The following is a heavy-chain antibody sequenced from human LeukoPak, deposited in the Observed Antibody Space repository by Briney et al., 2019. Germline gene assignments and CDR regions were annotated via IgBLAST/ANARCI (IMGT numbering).Heavy chain of an antibody. CDR3: ARETRAVAGLLDY. Sequence: SETLSLTCTVSSGSISSYYWSWIRQPPGKGLEWIGYIYYSGSTNYNPSLKSRVTISVDTSKNQFSLKLSSVTAADTAVYYCARETRAVAGLLDYWGQGTLVTVSS. J-gene: IGHJ4*02. CDR2: IYYSGST. D-gene: IGHD6-19*01. V-gene: IGHV4-59*01. CDR1: SGSISSYY.